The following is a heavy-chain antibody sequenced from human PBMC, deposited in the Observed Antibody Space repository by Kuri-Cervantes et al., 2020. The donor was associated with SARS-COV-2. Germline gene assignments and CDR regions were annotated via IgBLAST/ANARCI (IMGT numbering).Heavy chain of an antibody. CDR3: ARDLVPAAMLDY. J-gene: IGHJ4*02. D-gene: IGHD2-2*01. CDR1: GFTFSSYG. CDR2: IWYDGSNK. Sequence: GESLKISCAASGFTFSSYGMHWVRQAPGKGLEWMAVIWYDGSNKYYADSVKGRFTISRDNSKNTLYLQMNSLRAEDTAVYYCARDLVPAAMLDYWGQGTLVTVSS. V-gene: IGHV3-33*01.